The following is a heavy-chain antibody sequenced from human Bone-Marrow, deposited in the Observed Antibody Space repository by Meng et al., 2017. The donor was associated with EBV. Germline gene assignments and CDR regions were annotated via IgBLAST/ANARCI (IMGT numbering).Heavy chain of an antibody. D-gene: IGHD6-13*01. CDR3: ARLGNSSSWYNYFDY. CDR2: IYYSGST. CDR1: GGSVSSGSYY. J-gene: IGHJ4*02. V-gene: IGHV4-39*01. Sequence: QLQESGPGLVKPSEXLPLPCPVSGGSVSSGSYYWSWLRQPPGKGLEWIGSIYYSGSTYYNPSLKSRVTISVDTSKNQFSLKLSSVTAADTAVYYCARLGNSSSWYNYFDYWGQGTLVTVSS.